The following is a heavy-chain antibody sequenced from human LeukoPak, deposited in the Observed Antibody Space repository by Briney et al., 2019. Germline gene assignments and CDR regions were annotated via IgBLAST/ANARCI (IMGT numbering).Heavy chain of an antibody. CDR1: GFTFSSYG. J-gene: IGHJ4*02. D-gene: IGHD1-26*01. CDR2: IWYDGSNK. Sequence: GGSLRLSCAASGFTFSSYGMHWVRQAPGKGLEWVAVIWYDGSNKYYAGSVKGRFTISRDNSKNTLYLQMNSLRAEDTAVYYCARDGDRVGATNYFDYWGQGTLVTVSS. CDR3: ARDGDRVGATNYFDY. V-gene: IGHV3-33*01.